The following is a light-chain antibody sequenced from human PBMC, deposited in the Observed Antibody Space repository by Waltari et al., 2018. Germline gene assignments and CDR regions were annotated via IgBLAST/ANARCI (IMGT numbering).Light chain of an antibody. CDR2: GVT. CDR3: SSYTTSDTLV. Sequence: QSALTQPASVSGSPGQSLTISCTGTSSDVGAYNYVPWYQQPPGRAPRLMIYGVTIRPSGVSIRFSGSKSGNTASLTISGLQPEDEAYYYCSSYTTSDTLVFAGGTKLTVL. CDR1: SSDVGAYNY. V-gene: IGLV2-14*03. J-gene: IGLJ2*01.